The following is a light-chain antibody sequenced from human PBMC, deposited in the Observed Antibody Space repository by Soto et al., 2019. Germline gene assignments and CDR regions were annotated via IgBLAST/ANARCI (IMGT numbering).Light chain of an antibody. CDR3: HVWDSGTDHYV. J-gene: IGLJ1*01. CDR2: RDT. V-gene: IGLV3-9*01. CDR1: NIGSKN. Sequence: SYELTQPLSVSVALGQTARITCGGNNIGSKNVHWYQQRPGQAPVLVIYRDTNRPSGIPERFSGSNSGNTATLTFSRAEAGDEADYYCHVWDSGTDHYVFGTGTKVTVL.